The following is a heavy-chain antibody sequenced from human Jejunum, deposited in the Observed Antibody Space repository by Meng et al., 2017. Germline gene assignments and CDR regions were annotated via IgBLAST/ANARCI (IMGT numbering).Heavy chain of an antibody. CDR1: RPPVKNPNW. V-gene: IGHV4-4*02. J-gene: IGHJ4*02. D-gene: IGHD5-24*01. CDR3: VKAAAYNLDY. CDR2: IFDTGST. Sequence: LEHAGAELVKPSGPPSRNCACSRPPVKNPNWDSWVRQSPEKGLEWIGEIFDTGSTNYTPYLKRRVTIHIDKPKILLAMNLRSVTDADTVLYYRVKAAAYNLDYWGQGTLVTVSS.